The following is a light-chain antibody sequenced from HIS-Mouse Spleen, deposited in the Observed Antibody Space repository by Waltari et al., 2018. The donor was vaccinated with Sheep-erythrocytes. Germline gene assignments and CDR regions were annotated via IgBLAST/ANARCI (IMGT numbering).Light chain of an antibody. CDR1: SSDVGGYNL. Sequence: QSALTQPRSVSGSPGQSVTISCTATSSDVGGYNLVSWSQQPPGKAPTLMIYDVSKRPSGVPDRFSGSKSGNTASLTISGLQAEDEADYYCCSYAGSYTFWVFGGGTKLTVL. CDR3: CSYAGSYTFWV. V-gene: IGLV2-11*01. CDR2: DVS. J-gene: IGLJ3*02.